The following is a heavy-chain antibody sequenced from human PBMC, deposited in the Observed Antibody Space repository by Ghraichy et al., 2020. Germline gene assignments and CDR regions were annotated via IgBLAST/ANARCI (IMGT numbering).Heavy chain of an antibody. CDR1: GFTFSSYE. CDR2: IDRSGTTK. J-gene: IGHJ4*02. V-gene: IGHV3-48*03. D-gene: IGHD2-15*01. Sequence: GGSLRLSCAASGFTFSSYEMNWVRQAPGKGLEWVSYIDRSGTTKYYADSVEGRFTISRDSAKNSLYLQMDSLRAEDTAIYYCARGGCSSGGCHSDYWGQGTPVTVSS. CDR3: ARGGCSSGGCHSDY.